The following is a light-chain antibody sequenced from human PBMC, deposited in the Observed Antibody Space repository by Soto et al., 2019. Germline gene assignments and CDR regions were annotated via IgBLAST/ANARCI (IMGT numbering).Light chain of an antibody. J-gene: IGLJ1*01. V-gene: IGLV1-47*02. CDR1: TSNIGSNY. CDR3: SAWDDSLSGYV. Sequence: QSVLTQPPSASGTPGQRVTISCSGSTSNIGSNYIYWYQQLPGTAPKLLIFNNNHRPSGVPDRFSGSKSGTSASLAISGLRSEDEADYYCSAWDDSLSGYVFGTGTKVTVL. CDR2: NNN.